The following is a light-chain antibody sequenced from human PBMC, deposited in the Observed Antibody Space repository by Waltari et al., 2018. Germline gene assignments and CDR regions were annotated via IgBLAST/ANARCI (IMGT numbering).Light chain of an antibody. CDR3: QQYNNWPPMYT. CDR2: GAS. V-gene: IGKV3-15*01. J-gene: IGKJ2*01. CDR1: QRIRRN. Sequence: EIVMTQSPATLSVSPGERATLSCRASQRIRRNLAWYQKKPGQAPRLLMYGASTRATGIPARFSGSGSGTEFTLTISSLQSEDFAVYYCQQYNNWPPMYTFGQGTKLEIK.